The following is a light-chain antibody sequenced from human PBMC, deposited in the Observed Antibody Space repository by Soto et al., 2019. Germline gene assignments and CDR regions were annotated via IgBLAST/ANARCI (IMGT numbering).Light chain of an antibody. Sequence: SYELTQAPSVSVAPGQTARITFGGNNIGSKSVHWYQQKAGQAPALVVYDDSDRPSGIPERFSGSNSGNTATLTISRVEAGDEADYYCHVWDSSSDHYVFGSGTKLTVL. J-gene: IGLJ1*01. CDR3: HVWDSSSDHYV. CDR1: NIGSKS. V-gene: IGLV3-21*02. CDR2: DDS.